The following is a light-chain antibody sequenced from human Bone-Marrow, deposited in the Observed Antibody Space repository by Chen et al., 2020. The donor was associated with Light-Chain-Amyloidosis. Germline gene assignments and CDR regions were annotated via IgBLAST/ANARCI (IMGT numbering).Light chain of an antibody. CDR3: QQCYSTPYT. Sequence: DIVMTQSPDSLPVSLGARATINCKSSQSVFYSSKNKNYLTWYQQKPGRPPKLLIYWASTRESVVPDRFSGSGSGTDFPLTISSLQAEDVAVYYCQQCYSTPYTFGQGTKLEIQ. J-gene: IGKJ2*01. V-gene: IGKV4-1*01. CDR1: QSVFYSSKNKNY. CDR2: WAS.